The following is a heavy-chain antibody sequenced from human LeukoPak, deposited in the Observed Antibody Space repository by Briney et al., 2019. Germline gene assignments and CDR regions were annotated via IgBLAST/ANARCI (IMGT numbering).Heavy chain of an antibody. CDR1: GFTFRHYW. CDR3: ARGGVGTVTSIDY. D-gene: IGHD1-26*01. V-gene: IGHV3-7*01. CDR2: IKGDGSQK. J-gene: IGHJ4*02. Sequence: PGGSLRLSCAASGFTFRHYWMDWVRQVPGKGLEWVAKIKGDGSQKYYVDSVKGRFTISRDNAENSLYLQMNSLRAEDTAVYYCARGGVGTVTSIDYWGQGTLVTVSS.